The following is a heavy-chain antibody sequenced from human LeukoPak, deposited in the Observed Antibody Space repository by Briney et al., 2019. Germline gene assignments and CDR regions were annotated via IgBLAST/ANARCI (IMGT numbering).Heavy chain of an antibody. CDR3: AKDGNYYDSSGYYYFDY. D-gene: IGHD3-22*01. CDR1: GFPFSSYE. Sequence: GGPLRLSCAASGFPFSSYEMNWVRQAPGKGLEGVSYIGSSGSAIYYADSVKGRFTISRDNSENTLYLQMNSLRAEDTAVYYCAKDGNYYDSSGYYYFDYWGQGTLVTVSS. J-gene: IGHJ4*02. V-gene: IGHV3-48*03. CDR2: IGSSGSAI.